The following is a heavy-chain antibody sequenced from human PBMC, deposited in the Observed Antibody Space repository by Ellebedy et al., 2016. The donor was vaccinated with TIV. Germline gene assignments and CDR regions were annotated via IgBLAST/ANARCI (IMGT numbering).Heavy chain of an antibody. Sequence: GGSLRLSXAASGFSFDDYAMHWVRRAPGKGLEWVSGISWNSGSIGYADSVKGRFTISRDNAKNSLYLQMNSLRAEDTALYYCAKDRDDSSGYFSQFDYWGQGTLVTVSS. V-gene: IGHV3-9*01. J-gene: IGHJ4*02. D-gene: IGHD3-22*01. CDR3: AKDRDDSSGYFSQFDY. CDR2: ISWNSGSI. CDR1: GFSFDDYA.